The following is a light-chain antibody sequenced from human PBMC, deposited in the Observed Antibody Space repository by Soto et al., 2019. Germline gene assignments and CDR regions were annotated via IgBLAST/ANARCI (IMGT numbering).Light chain of an antibody. V-gene: IGKV1-5*03. J-gene: IGKJ1*01. Sequence: DIQMTQSPSTLSASVGDRVAITCRASQSINNFLVWYQQKPGKAPKLLIYKASRLESGVPSRFSGSGSGTEFTLTISSLQPDDFATYYCQQYYSYPWTFGQGTKVEIK. CDR2: KAS. CDR1: QSINNF. CDR3: QQYYSYPWT.